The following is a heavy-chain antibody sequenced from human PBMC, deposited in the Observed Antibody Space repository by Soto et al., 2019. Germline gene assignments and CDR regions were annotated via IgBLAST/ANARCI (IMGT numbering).Heavy chain of an antibody. CDR1: GGSISRGGYY. CDR2: IYYSGST. J-gene: IGHJ3*02. Sequence: SETLSLTCTVSGGSISRGGYYWSWIRQHPGKGLEWIGYIYYSGSTYYNPSLKSRVTISVDTSKNQFSLKLSSVTAADTAVYYCARSIMITVGGGHDAFDIWGQGTMVTVSS. D-gene: IGHD3-16*01. V-gene: IGHV4-31*03. CDR3: ARSIMITVGGGHDAFDI.